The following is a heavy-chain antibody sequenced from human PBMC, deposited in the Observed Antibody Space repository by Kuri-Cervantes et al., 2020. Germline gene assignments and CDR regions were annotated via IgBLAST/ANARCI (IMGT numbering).Heavy chain of an antibody. J-gene: IGHJ3*02. CDR2: INPNSGGT. CDR1: GYTFTGYC. V-gene: IGHV1-2*02. Sequence: ASVKVSCKASGYTFTGYCMHWVRQAPGQGLEWMGWINPNSGGTNYAQKFQGRVTMTRDTSISTAYMELSRLRSDDTAVYYCARVQRRGALVGAPDDAFDIWGQGTMVTVSS. D-gene: IGHD1-26*01. CDR3: ARVQRRGALVGAPDDAFDI.